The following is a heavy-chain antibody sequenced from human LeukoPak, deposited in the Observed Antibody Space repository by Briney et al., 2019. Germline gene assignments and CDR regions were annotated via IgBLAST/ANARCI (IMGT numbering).Heavy chain of an antibody. D-gene: IGHD2/OR15-2a*01. CDR1: GFTVSSNY. Sequence: LPGGSPRLSCAASGFTVSSNYMSWVRQAPGKGLEWVSVIYSGGSTYYADSVKGRFTISRGNSKNTLYLQMNSLRAEDTAVYYCARGLSSDYWGQGTLVTVSS. J-gene: IGHJ4*02. CDR2: IYSGGST. CDR3: ARGLSSDY. V-gene: IGHV3-66*01.